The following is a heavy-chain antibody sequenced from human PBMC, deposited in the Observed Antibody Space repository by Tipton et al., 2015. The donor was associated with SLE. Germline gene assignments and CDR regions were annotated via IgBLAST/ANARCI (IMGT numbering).Heavy chain of an antibody. CDR1: GYTFTSYG. CDR3: AKGAYYYDSSGPPLDY. D-gene: IGHD3-22*01. CDR2: IRYDGSNK. V-gene: IGHV3-30*02. J-gene: IGHJ4*02. Sequence: SGAEVKKPGASVKVSCKASGYTFTSYGISWVRQAPGKGLEWVAFIRYDGSNKYYADSVKGRFTISRDNSKNTLYLQMNSLRAEDTAVYYCAKGAYYYDSSGPPLDYWGQGTLVTVSS.